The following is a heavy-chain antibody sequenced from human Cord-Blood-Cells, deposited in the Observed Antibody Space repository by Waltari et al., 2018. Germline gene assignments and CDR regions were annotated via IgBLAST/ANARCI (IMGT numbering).Heavy chain of an antibody. CDR2: ISYDGSNK. CDR3: AKLGYGSVDAFDI. D-gene: IGHD3-10*01. Sequence: QVQLVESGGGVVQPGRSLRLSCAASGVPFSCYGMHWVRQAPGKGLEWVAVISYDGSNKYYADSVKGRFTISRDNSKNTLYLQMNSLRAEDTAVYYCAKLGYGSVDAFDIWGQGTMVTVSS. J-gene: IGHJ3*02. CDR1: GVPFSCYG. V-gene: IGHV3-30*18.